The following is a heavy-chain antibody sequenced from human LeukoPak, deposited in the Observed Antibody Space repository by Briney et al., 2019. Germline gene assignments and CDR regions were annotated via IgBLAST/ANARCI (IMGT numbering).Heavy chain of an antibody. D-gene: IGHD3-9*01. Sequence: PGGSLRLSCAASGFTFSSYWMHWVRQAPGKGLVWVSRINSDGSSTSYADSVKGRFTISRDNAKNTLYLQMNSLRAEDTAVYYCARDLGPYYDILTGYYQDSNWFDPWGQGTLATVSS. CDR2: INSDGSST. V-gene: IGHV3-74*01. CDR3: ARDLGPYYDILTGYYQDSNWFDP. CDR1: GFTFSSYW. J-gene: IGHJ5*02.